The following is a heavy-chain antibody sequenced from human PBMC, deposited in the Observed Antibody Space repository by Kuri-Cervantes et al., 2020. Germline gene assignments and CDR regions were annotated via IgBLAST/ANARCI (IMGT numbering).Heavy chain of an antibody. Sequence: GGSLRLSCAASGFTFSSYSINWVRQAPGKGLEWVSSISSSSSYIYYADSVKGRFTISRDNAKNSLYLQMNSLRAEDTALYYCAKDALTYYDILTGPVIGQDWYGMDVWGQGTTVTVSS. J-gene: IGHJ6*02. D-gene: IGHD3-9*01. V-gene: IGHV3-21*04. CDR2: ISSSSSYI. CDR3: AKDALTYYDILTGPVIGQDWYGMDV. CDR1: GFTFSSYS.